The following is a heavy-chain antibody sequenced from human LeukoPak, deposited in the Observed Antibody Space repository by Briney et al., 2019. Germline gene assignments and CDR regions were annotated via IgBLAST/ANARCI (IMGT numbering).Heavy chain of an antibody. Sequence: GASLRLSGAASGFTFSSYAMSWVRQAPGKGLEWVSAISGSGGSTYHADSVKGRFTISRDNSKNTLYLQMNSLRAEDTAVYYCAKPSSRQWLVRVLFDYWGQGILVTVSS. CDR2: ISGSGGST. CDR3: AKPSSRQWLVRVLFDY. V-gene: IGHV3-23*01. D-gene: IGHD6-19*01. CDR1: GFTFSSYA. J-gene: IGHJ4*02.